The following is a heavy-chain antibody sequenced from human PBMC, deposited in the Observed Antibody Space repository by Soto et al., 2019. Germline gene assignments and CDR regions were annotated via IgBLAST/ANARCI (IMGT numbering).Heavy chain of an antibody. CDR1: GFTFSSYG. D-gene: IGHD1-26*01. J-gene: IGHJ4*02. CDR2: IWYDGSNK. CDR3: TEVSHWDIISPTPDH. V-gene: IGHV3-33*06. Sequence: PGGSLRLTCAASGFTFSSYGMHWVRQAPGKGLEWVAVIWYDGSNKYYADSVKGRFTISRDNSKNTLYLQMNSLRAEDTAVYYCTEVSHWDIISPTPDHWGRGTQVTVSS.